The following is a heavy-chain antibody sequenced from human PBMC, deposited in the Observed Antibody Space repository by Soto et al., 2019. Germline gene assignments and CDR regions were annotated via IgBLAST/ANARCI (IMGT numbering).Heavy chain of an antibody. CDR3: AKPSYYYDSSGYYDL. Sequence: GGSLRLSCAASGFTFSSYGMHWVRQAPGKGLEWVAVISYDGSNKYYADSVKGRFTISRDNSKNTLYLQMNSLRAEDTAVYYCAKPSYYYDSSGYYDLWGQGTLVTVSS. V-gene: IGHV3-30*18. CDR1: GFTFSSYG. J-gene: IGHJ4*02. D-gene: IGHD3-22*01. CDR2: ISYDGSNK.